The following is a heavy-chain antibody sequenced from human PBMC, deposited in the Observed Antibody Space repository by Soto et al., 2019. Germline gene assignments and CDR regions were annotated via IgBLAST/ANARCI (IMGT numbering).Heavy chain of an antibody. J-gene: IGHJ6*02. CDR1: GYTFTGYY. CDR3: ARVRLGGPRLGMDV. D-gene: IGHD2-21*01. Sequence: QVQLVQSGAEVKKPGASVKVSCKASGYTFTGYYMHWVRQAPGQGLEWMGWINPNSGGTNYAQKFQGRVTMTRETSISTAYMELSRLRSDDTAVDYCARVRLGGPRLGMDVWGQGTTVTVSS. CDR2: INPNSGGT. V-gene: IGHV1-2*02.